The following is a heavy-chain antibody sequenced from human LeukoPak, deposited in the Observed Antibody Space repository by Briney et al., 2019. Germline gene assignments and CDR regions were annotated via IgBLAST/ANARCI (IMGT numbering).Heavy chain of an antibody. Sequence: WGSLRLSCAASGFTFSSYEMNWVRQAPGKGLEWVSYISSSGSTIYYADSVKGRFTISRDNSKNTLYLQMNSLRAEDTAVYYCAKDVYGSGSYLLDYWGQGTLVTVSS. CDR2: ISSSGSTI. V-gene: IGHV3-48*03. J-gene: IGHJ4*02. D-gene: IGHD3-10*01. CDR3: AKDVYGSGSYLLDY. CDR1: GFTFSSYE.